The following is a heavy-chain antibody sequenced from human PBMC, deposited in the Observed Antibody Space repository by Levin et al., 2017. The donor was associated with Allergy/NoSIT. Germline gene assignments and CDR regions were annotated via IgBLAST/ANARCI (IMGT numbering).Heavy chain of an antibody. V-gene: IGHV3-30-3*01. Sequence: PGGSLRLSCAASGFTFSSYAMHWVRQAPGKGLEWVAVISYDGSNKYYADSAKGRFTISRDNSKNTLYLQMNSLRAEDTAVYYCARESRSHERGTGWARQGAFDIWGQGTMVTVSS. CDR1: GFTFSSYA. CDR2: ISYDGSNK. CDR3: ARESRSHERGTGWARQGAFDI. J-gene: IGHJ3*02. D-gene: IGHD1-1*01.